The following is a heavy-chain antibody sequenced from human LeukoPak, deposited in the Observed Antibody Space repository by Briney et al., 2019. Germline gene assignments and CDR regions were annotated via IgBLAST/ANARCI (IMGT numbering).Heavy chain of an antibody. V-gene: IGHV1-69-2*01. CDR3: ATFPCYHDSSGYYGDY. CDR2: VDPEDGET. CDR1: GYTFTDYY. Sequence: ASVKVSCKASGYTFTDYYMHWVQQAPGKGLEWMGLVDPEDGETIYAEKFQGRVTITADTSTDTVDMELSSLRSEDTAVYYCATFPCYHDSSGYYGDYWGQGTLVTVSS. D-gene: IGHD3-22*01. J-gene: IGHJ4*02.